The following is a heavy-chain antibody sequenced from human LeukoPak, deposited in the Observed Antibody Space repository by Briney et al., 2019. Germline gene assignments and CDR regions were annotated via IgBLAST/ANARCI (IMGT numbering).Heavy chain of an antibody. J-gene: IGHJ4*02. CDR3: ARKAITMIVTSGDY. V-gene: IGHV3-21*01. D-gene: IGHD3-22*01. CDR2: ISSSSSYI. Sequence: PGGSLRLSCAASGFTFSSYSMNWVRQAPGKGLEWVSSISSSSSYIYYADSVKGRFTISRDNAKNSLYLQMNSLRAEDTAVYYCARKAITMIVTSGDYWGQGTLVTVSS. CDR1: GFTFSSYS.